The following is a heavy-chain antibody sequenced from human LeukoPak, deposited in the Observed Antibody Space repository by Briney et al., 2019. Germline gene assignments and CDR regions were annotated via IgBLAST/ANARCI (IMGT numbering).Heavy chain of an antibody. CDR2: IYYSGST. V-gene: IGHV4-31*03. J-gene: IGHJ4*02. CDR1: GGSISSGGYY. CDR3: ARSTYYDILTGLGL. D-gene: IGHD3-9*01. Sequence: SETLSLTCTVSGGSISSGGYYWSWIRQHPGKGLEWIGYIYYSGSTYYNPSLKSRVTISVDTSKNQFSLKLSSVTAADTAVYYCARSTYYDILTGLGLWGQGTLVTVSS.